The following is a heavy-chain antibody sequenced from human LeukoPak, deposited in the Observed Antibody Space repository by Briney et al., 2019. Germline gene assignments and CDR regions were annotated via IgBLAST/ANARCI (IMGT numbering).Heavy chain of an antibody. CDR1: EFTFSRYW. J-gene: IGHJ4*02. CDR3: ARLVGVTRNFDY. Sequence: GGSLRLSCAASEFTFSRYWMSWVRQAPGKGLEWVANIKQDGSEKYYVDSVKGRFTISRDNAKNSPYLQMNSLRAEDTAVYFCARLVGVTRNFDYWGQGTLVTVSS. D-gene: IGHD1-26*01. V-gene: IGHV3-7*01. CDR2: IKQDGSEK.